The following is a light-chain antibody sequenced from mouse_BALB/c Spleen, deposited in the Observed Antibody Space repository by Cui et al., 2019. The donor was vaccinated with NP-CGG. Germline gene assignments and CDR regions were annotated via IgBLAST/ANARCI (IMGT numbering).Light chain of an antibody. Sequence: QAVVTQESALTTSPVETVTLTCRSSTGAVTTSNYANWVQEKPDHLFTGLIGGINNRAPGVPARFSGSLIGDKAALTITGAQTEDEAIYFCALWYSNHWVFGGGTKLTVL. CDR2: GIN. CDR3: ALWYSNHWV. CDR1: TGAVTTSNY. J-gene: IGLJ1*01. V-gene: IGLV1*01.